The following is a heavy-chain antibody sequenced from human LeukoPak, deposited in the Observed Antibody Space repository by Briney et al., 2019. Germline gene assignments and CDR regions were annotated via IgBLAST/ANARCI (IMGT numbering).Heavy chain of an antibody. CDR3: ARGRRDGYNLEYFDK. D-gene: IGHD5-24*01. J-gene: IGHJ4*02. CDR1: GYSISSGYY. CDR2: FYYSGST. Sequence: PSETLSLTCTVSGYSISSGYYWGWIRQPPGQGLQWIGSFYYSGSTYYNPSLKSRVTIYVDTSKNQFSLKLSSVTAADTAVYYCARGRRDGYNLEYFDKWGQGTLVTVSS. V-gene: IGHV4-38-2*02.